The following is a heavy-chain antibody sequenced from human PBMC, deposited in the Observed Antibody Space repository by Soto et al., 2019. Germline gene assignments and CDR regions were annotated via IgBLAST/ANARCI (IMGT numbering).Heavy chain of an antibody. Sequence: ASVKVSCKASGYTFTSYGISWVRQAPGQGLEWMGWISAYNGNTNYAQKLQGRVTMTTDTSTSTAYMELRSLRSDDTAVYYCARGGRHDSSGYYLPFSGMDVWGKGTTVTVSS. CDR2: ISAYNGNT. J-gene: IGHJ6*04. D-gene: IGHD3-22*01. CDR1: GYTFTSYG. CDR3: ARGGRHDSSGYYLPFSGMDV. V-gene: IGHV1-18*01.